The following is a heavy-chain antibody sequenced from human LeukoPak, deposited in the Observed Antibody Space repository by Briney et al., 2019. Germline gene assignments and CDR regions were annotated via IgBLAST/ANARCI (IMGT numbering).Heavy chain of an antibody. J-gene: IGHJ4*02. CDR3: ARDVSLNY. CDR1: GFTFRSYA. V-gene: IGHV3-30*04. Sequence: GGSLRLSCAASGFTFRSYAMHWVRQAPGKGLEWVALISYDGSNKYYADSVKGRFTISRDNSKNTLFLQMNSLRAEDTAVYYCARDVSLNYWGQGTLVTVSS. CDR2: ISYDGSNK.